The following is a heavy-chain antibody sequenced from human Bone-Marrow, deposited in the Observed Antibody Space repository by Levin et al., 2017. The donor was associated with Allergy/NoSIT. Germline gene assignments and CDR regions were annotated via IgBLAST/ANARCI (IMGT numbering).Heavy chain of an antibody. D-gene: IGHD7-27*01. CDR2: ITSIGDNI. V-gene: IGHV3-48*02. Sequence: ASVKVSCAVSGFSFSVYHMNWVRQAPGKGLQWVSYITSIGDNIYYADSVRGRFTISRDNAKNSLFLQMNSLRDEDTAVYYCARENCGPFDSWGQGTLVTVSS. J-gene: IGHJ4*02. CDR1: GFSFSVYH. CDR3: ARENCGPFDS.